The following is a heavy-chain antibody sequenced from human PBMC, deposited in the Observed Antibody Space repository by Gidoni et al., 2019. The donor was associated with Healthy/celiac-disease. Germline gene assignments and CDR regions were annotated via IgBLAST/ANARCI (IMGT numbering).Heavy chain of an antibody. D-gene: IGHD3-10*01. CDR1: GFTFSDYY. V-gene: IGHV3-11*01. Sequence: QVQLVESGGGLVKPGGSLRLSCAASGFTFSDYYMGWIRQAPGKGLAWVSYISSSGSTIYYADSVKGRFTISRDNAKNSLYLQMNSLRAEDTAVYYCAREIMIWGSGSLHNWFDPWGQGTLVTVSS. J-gene: IGHJ5*02. CDR2: ISSSGSTI. CDR3: AREIMIWGSGSLHNWFDP.